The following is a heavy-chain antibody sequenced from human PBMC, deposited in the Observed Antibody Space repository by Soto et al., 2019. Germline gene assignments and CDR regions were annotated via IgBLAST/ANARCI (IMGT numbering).Heavy chain of an antibody. CDR3: SGVYSYGNY. V-gene: IGHV4-4*02. CDR1: GGSISSSNW. CDR2: IYHSGST. Sequence: SETLSLTCAVSGGSISSSNWWSWVRQPPGKGLEWIWEIYHSGSTNYNPSLKSRVTISVDKSKNQLTLKRSSVTAAATAVYYCSGVYSYGNYWGQGRMVAVSS. D-gene: IGHD5-18*01. J-gene: IGHJ4*02.